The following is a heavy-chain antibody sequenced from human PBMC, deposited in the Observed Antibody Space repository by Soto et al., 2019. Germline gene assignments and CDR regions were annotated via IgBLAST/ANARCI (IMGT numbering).Heavy chain of an antibody. J-gene: IGHJ6*02. D-gene: IGHD1-26*01. V-gene: IGHV3-7*01. CDR3: TTSPHRDSERVFV. CDR1: GFTFSTYW. CDR2: IKQDGTEK. Sequence: EVQLVESGGGLVQPGGSLRLSCAASGFTFSTYWMSWVRRTPGKGLEWVANIKQDGTEKYYVDSVRGRLTVSRDNAKSSLYLQMNSLRVEDTAVYYCTTSPHRDSERVFVWGQGTTVNVSS.